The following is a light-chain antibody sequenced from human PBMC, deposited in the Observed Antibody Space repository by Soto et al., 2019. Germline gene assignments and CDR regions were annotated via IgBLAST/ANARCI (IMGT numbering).Light chain of an antibody. CDR1: NPKIGAGYD. J-gene: IGLJ1*01. V-gene: IGLV1-40*01. Sequence: QPGVTQPPPVFGAPGQGVTISLPGGNPKIGAGYDVHWYQQLPGTAPKLLIYGNSNRPSGVPDRFSVSKSGTSASLAITGLQAEDEADYYCQSYDSSLSAYVFGTGTKVTVL. CDR3: QSYDSSLSAYV. CDR2: GNS.